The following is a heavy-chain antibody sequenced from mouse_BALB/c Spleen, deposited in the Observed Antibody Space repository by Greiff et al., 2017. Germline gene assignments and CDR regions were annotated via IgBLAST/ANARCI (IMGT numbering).Heavy chain of an antibody. D-gene: IGHD3-2*02. J-gene: IGHJ3*01. CDR1: GFTFSSYA. CDR3: ARDQGDSFAY. V-gene: IGHV5-6-5*01. CDR2: ISSGGST. Sequence: EVQGVESGGGLVKPGGSLKLSCAASGFTFSSYAMSWVRQTPEKRLEWVASISSGGSTYYPDSVKGRFTISRDNARNILYLQMSSLRSEDTAMYYCARDQGDSFAYWGQGTLVTVSA.